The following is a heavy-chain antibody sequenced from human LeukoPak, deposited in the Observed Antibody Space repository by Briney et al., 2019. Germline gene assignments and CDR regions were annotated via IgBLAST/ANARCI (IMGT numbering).Heavy chain of an antibody. V-gene: IGHV1-2*06. CDR1: GYTFTVHY. D-gene: IGHD1-1*01. CDR3: ARLDRNYYYLDV. CDR2: INPATGVA. Sequence: ASVKVSCKTSGYTFTVHYMNWVRQAPGQGLEWMGRINPATGVANYAQKFQGRITVTRDTSINTAYMELSSLTSDDTAVYYCARLDRNYYYLDVWGQGTTVTVSS. J-gene: IGHJ6*03.